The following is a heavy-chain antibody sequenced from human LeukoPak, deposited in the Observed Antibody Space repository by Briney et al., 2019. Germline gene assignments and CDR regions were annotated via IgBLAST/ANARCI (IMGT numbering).Heavy chain of an antibody. Sequence: ASVKVSCKASGYTFTSYDINWVRQATGQGLEWMGWMNPNSGNTGYAQKFQGRVTMTRNTSISTAYMELSSLRSEDTAVYYCGRAVYCSSTSCPQDYYYYMDVWGKGTTVTVSS. CDR2: MNPNSGNT. V-gene: IGHV1-8*01. D-gene: IGHD2-2*01. CDR3: GRAVYCSSTSCPQDYYYYMDV. J-gene: IGHJ6*03. CDR1: GYTFTSYD.